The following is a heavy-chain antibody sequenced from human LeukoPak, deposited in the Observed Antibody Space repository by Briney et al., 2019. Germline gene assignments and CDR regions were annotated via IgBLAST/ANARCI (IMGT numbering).Heavy chain of an antibody. CDR3: ARHSLSAYYYDSSGYYTLDY. V-gene: IGHV4-59*08. CDR2: IYYSGST. J-gene: IGHJ4*02. CDR1: CGSISSYY. D-gene: IGHD3-22*01. Sequence: PSETLSLTCTVSCGSISSYYWSWIRQPPGKGLEWIGYIYYSGSTNYNPSLKSRATISVDTSKNQFSLKLSSVTAADTAVYYCARHSLSAYYYDSSGYYTLDYWGQGTLVTVSS.